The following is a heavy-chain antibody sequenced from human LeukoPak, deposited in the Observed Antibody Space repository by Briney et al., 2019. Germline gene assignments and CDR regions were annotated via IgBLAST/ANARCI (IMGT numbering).Heavy chain of an antibody. Sequence: PSETLSLTCTVSGGSISSGDYYWSWIRQPPGKGLEWIGYIYYSGGTYYNPSLKSRVTISVDTSKNQFSLKLSSVTAADTAVYYCARPSDCSSTSCYGYGAFDIWGQGTMVTVSS. V-gene: IGHV4-30-4*08. J-gene: IGHJ3*02. CDR3: ARPSDCSSTSCYGYGAFDI. CDR2: IYYSGGT. D-gene: IGHD2-2*01. CDR1: GGSISSGDYY.